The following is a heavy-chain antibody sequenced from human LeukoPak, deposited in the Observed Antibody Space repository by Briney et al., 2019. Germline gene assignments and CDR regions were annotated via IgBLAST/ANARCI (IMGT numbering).Heavy chain of an antibody. CDR3: ARGPRIMITFGDRGYCSDY. V-gene: IGHV3-7*03. D-gene: IGHD3-16*01. CDR1: RFIFSIYW. CDR2: IKQDGSEK. J-gene: IGHJ4*02. Sequence: GGSLRLSCAASRFIFSIYWKSWVPQAPGKGWEWLANIKQDGSEKYYVDSVQGRFTISKDNAKNPLYLQMNSLRAEDTAVYCCARGPRIMITFGDRGYCSDYWGEGALVSDCS.